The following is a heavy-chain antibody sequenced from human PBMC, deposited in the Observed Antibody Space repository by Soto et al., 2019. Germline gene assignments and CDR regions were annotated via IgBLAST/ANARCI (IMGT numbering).Heavy chain of an antibody. CDR1: GGSFSGYY. D-gene: IGHD6-6*01. J-gene: IGHJ6*03. CDR3: ANKGGVAARRIENYYYYYMDV. CDR2: INHSGST. Sequence: PSETLSLTCAVYGGSFSGYYWSWIRQPPGKGLEWIGEINHSGSTNYNPSLKSRVTISVDTSKNQFSLKLSSVTAADTAVYYCANKGGVAARRIENYYYYYMDVWGKGTTVTVSS. V-gene: IGHV4-34*01.